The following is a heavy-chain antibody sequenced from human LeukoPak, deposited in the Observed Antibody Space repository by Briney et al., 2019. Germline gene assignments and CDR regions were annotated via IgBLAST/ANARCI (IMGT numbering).Heavy chain of an antibody. CDR1: GFTFSSYA. CDR3: AKDQLGCSGGSCYLRPFDY. Sequence: GGSLRLSCAASGFTFSSYAMSWVRQAPGKGLEWVSAISGSGGSTYYADSVKGRFTISRDNSKNTLYLQMNSLRAEDTAVYHCAKDQLGCSGGSCYLRPFDYWGQGTLVTVSS. D-gene: IGHD2-15*01. V-gene: IGHV3-23*01. J-gene: IGHJ4*02. CDR2: ISGSGGST.